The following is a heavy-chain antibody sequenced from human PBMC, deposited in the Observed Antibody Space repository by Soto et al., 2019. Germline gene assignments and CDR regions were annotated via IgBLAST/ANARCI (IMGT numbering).Heavy chain of an antibody. V-gene: IGHV5-51*01. CDR3: ARQTDGGRFDY. CDR2: INPGDSDT. CDR1: GYNFNYW. Sequence: GRSLKISCKGSGYNFNYWIGWVRQMPGKGLEWMGIINPGDSDTRYNPSFQGQVTFSVDKSISTAYLQWGSLKASDPAIYYCARQTDGGRFDYWGQGTLVTVSS. D-gene: IGHD2-15*01. J-gene: IGHJ4*02.